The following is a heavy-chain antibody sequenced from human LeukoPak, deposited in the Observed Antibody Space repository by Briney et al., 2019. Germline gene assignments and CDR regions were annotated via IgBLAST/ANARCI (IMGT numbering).Heavy chain of an antibody. CDR3: ARDIFELGYCSGGSCLTVD. CDR1: GGTFSSYA. D-gene: IGHD2-15*01. CDR2: IIPILGIA. J-gene: IGHJ4*02. Sequence: ASVKVSCKASGGTFSSYAISWVRQAPGQGLEWMGRIIPILGIANYAQKLQGRVTMTTDTSTSTAYMELRSLRSDDTAVYYCARDIFELGYCSGGSCLTVDWGQGTLVTVSS. V-gene: IGHV1-69*04.